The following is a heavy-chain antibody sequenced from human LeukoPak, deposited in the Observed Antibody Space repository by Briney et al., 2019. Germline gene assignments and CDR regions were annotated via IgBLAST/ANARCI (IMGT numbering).Heavy chain of an antibody. Sequence: GGSLRLSCEVSGFIAGYNYMSWGRQAPGKGLEWVSVIYRGDTYYADSVKGRFTISRDDSKNTVFLQMNNLRVEDTAEYFCASYYCSSGSCYFDHWGQGTLVTVS. V-gene: IGHV3-53*01. CDR2: IYRGDT. D-gene: IGHD2-15*01. J-gene: IGHJ4*02. CDR1: GFIAGYNY. CDR3: ASYYCSSGSCYFDH.